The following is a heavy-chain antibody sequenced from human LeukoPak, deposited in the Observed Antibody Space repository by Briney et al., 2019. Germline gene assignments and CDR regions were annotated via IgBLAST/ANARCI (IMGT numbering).Heavy chain of an antibody. Sequence: GSLRLSCAASGFTFSSYSMNWVRQAPGKGLEWVSSISSSSSYIYYADSVKGRFTISRDNAKNSLYLQMNSLRAEDTAVYYCARDPTGWTLFDYWGQGTLVTVSS. J-gene: IGHJ4*02. D-gene: IGHD3/OR15-3a*01. CDR2: ISSSSSYI. CDR3: ARDPTGWTLFDY. V-gene: IGHV3-21*01. CDR1: GFTFSSYS.